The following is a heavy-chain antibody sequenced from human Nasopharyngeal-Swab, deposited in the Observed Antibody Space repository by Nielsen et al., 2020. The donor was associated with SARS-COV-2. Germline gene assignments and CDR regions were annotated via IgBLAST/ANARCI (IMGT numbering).Heavy chain of an antibody. Sequence: SETLSLTCTVFGGSISTYYWSWIRQAPGKGLEWIGYIYYSGSTNYNPSLKSRVTISVDTSKNQFSLRLSSLTAADTAVYYCARHAPPVYYYYMDVWGKGTTVTVSS. CDR1: GGSISTYY. CDR2: IYYSGST. J-gene: IGHJ6*03. CDR3: ARHAPPVYYYYMDV. V-gene: IGHV4-59*08.